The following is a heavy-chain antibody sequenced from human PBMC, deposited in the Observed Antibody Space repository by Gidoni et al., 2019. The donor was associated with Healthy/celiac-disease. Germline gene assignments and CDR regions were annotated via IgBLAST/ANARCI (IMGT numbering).Heavy chain of an antibody. D-gene: IGHD3-16*02. Sequence: QVQLQQWGAGLLKPSETLSLTCAVYGGSFSGYYWSWIRQPPGKGLEWIGEINHSGSTNYNPSLKSRVTISVDTSKNQFSLKLSSVTAADTAVYYCARVRNYVWGSYRYTGSEYFQHWGQGTLVTVSS. CDR3: ARVRNYVWGSYRYTGSEYFQH. J-gene: IGHJ1*01. CDR2: INHSGST. V-gene: IGHV4-34*01. CDR1: GGSFSGYY.